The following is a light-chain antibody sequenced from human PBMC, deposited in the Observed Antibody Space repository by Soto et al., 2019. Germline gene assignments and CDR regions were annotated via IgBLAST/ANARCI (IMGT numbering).Light chain of an antibody. J-gene: IGKJ1*01. V-gene: IGKV3-11*01. Sequence: EIVLTQSPDTMSLSPGERATLSCRASQSVSSYLAWYQHKPGQAPRLLIYDASNRATGIPARFSGGGSGTDFTLTISSLEPYDFAGYYCQQRSNGWTCGQGTKVEIK. CDR2: DAS. CDR1: QSVSSY. CDR3: QQRSNGWT.